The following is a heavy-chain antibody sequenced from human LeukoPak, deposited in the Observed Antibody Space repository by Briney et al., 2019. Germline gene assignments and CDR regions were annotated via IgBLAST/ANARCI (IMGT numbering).Heavy chain of an antibody. J-gene: IGHJ3*02. D-gene: IGHD3-22*01. CDR3: ARTGGYYEAFDI. CDR2: INAGNGNT. V-gene: IGHV1-3*01. Sequence: ASVKVSCKASGYTFTSYAMHWVRQAPGQRLEWMGWINAGNGNTKYSQKFQGRVTITRDTSASTAYMEPSSLRSEDTAVYYCARTGGYYEAFDIWGQGTMVTVSS. CDR1: GYTFTSYA.